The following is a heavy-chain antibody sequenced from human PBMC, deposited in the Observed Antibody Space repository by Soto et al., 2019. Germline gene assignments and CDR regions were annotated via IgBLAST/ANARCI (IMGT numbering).Heavy chain of an antibody. J-gene: IGHJ5*02. V-gene: IGHV4-34*01. CDR1: GGSFSGYY. Sequence: SETLSLTXAVYGGSFSGYYWSWIRQPPGKGLEWIGEINHSGSTNYNPSLKSRVTISVDTSKNQFSLKLSSVTAADTAVYYCARRGYDFWSGYYPYNWFDPWGQGTLVTVSS. D-gene: IGHD3-3*01. CDR2: INHSGST. CDR3: ARRGYDFWSGYYPYNWFDP.